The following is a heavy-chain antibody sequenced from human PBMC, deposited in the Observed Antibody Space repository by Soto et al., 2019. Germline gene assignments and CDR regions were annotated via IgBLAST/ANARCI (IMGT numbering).Heavy chain of an antibody. Sequence: QVQLVESGGGVVQPGRSLRLSCVASGFTFSNHGMHWVRQAPGKGLEWVAVISYDGSNKHYADSVKGRFTISRDNSKNTLDLQMNSLRDEDTAVYYCAKCSGWYIYWFAPWGKGTMVTVSS. CDR2: ISYDGSNK. J-gene: IGHJ5*02. D-gene: IGHD6-19*01. CDR3: AKCSGWYIYWFAP. V-gene: IGHV3-30*18. CDR1: GFTFSNHG.